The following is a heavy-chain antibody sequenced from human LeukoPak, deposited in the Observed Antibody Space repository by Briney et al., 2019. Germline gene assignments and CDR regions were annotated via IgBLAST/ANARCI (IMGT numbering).Heavy chain of an antibody. CDR3: ASTFYGDSPPY. CDR2: INSDGSST. J-gene: IGHJ4*02. V-gene: IGHV3-74*01. CDR1: GFTFSSYW. D-gene: IGHD4-17*01. Sequence: PGGSLRLSCAASGFTFSSYWMHWVRQAPGKGLVWVSRINSDGSSTNYADSVKGRFTISRDNAKNTLYLQMNSLRAEDTAVYYCASTFYGDSPPYWGQGTLVTVSS.